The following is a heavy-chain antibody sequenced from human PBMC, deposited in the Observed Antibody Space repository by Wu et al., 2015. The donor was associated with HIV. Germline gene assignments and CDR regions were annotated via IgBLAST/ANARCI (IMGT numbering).Heavy chain of an antibody. CDR1: GGTFSSYA. V-gene: IGHV1-69*12. J-gene: IGHJ5*02. D-gene: IGHD1-7*01. CDR2: IIPIFGTA. Sequence: QVQLVQSGAEVKKPGSSVKVSCKASGGTFSSYAISWVRQAPGLGLEWMGGIIPIFGTANYAQKFQGRVTITADESTSTAYMELSSLRSEDTAVYYCASLMVRRGYNWNYGWFDPWGQGTLVTVSS. CDR3: ASLMVRRGYNWNYGWFDP.